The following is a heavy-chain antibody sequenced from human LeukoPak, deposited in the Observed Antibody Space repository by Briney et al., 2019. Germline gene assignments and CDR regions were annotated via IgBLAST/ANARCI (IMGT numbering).Heavy chain of an antibody. Sequence: SETLSLTCTVSGGSISSSSYYWGWIRQPPGKGLEWIGSIYYSGSTYYNPSLKSRVTISVDTSKNQFSLKLSSVTAADTAVYYCARDKAPAGKRWFDPWGQGTLVTVSS. CDR2: IYYSGST. D-gene: IGHD4-23*01. CDR3: ARDKAPAGKRWFDP. CDR1: GGSISSSSYY. J-gene: IGHJ5*02. V-gene: IGHV4-39*02.